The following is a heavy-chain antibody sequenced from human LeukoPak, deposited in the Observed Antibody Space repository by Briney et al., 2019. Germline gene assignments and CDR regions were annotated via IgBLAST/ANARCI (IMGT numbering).Heavy chain of an antibody. J-gene: IGHJ5*02. V-gene: IGHV4-39*07. D-gene: IGHD1-26*01. Sequence: GSLRLSCAASGFTFSSYSMNWVRQPPGKGLEWIGSIYYSGSTYYNPSLKSRVTISVDTSKNQFSLKLSSVTAADTAVYYCARSIVGATAYNWFDPWGQGTLVTVSS. CDR1: GFTFSSYS. CDR3: ARSIVGATAYNWFDP. CDR2: IYYSGST.